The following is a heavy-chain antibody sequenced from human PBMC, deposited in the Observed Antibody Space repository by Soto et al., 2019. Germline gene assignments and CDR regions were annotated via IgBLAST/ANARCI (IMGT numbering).Heavy chain of an antibody. D-gene: IGHD2-21*02. CDR3: ARGPGGDKVDY. J-gene: IGHJ4*02. V-gene: IGHV4-30-4*01. Sequence: QVQLQESGPILVKPSQTLSLTCTVSGGSISSVYDYWRWLRQPPDKGLEWIGDIYDGGSTYNRPSLRRRVTISVDESKNQCPLKLRSVTAADTAVYYCARGPGGDKVDYWGQGTLVTVSS. CDR1: GGSISSVYDY. CDR2: IYDGGST.